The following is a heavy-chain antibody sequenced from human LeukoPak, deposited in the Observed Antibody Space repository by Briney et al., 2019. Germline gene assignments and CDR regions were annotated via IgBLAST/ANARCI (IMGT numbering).Heavy chain of an antibody. V-gene: IGHV3-66*01. J-gene: IGHJ4*02. CDR3: ALESAGTLLY. Sequence: PGGSLRLSCTASGFTVSSNYMSWVRQAPGKGLEWVSVIYSGANTYYADSVKGRFTISGDNSRNTLHLQMNSLRAEDTAVYYCALESAGTLLYWGQGTLVTVSS. D-gene: IGHD6-13*01. CDR2: IYSGANT. CDR1: GFTVSSNY.